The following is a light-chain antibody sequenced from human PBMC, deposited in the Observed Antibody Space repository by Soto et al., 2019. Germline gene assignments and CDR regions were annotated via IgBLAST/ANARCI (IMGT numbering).Light chain of an antibody. V-gene: IGKV1-39*01. J-gene: IGKJ4*01. CDR2: AAS. Sequence: DIQMTQSPSSLSASVGDRVTISCRASQSISSYLNWYQQKPGKAPKLLIYAASSLQGGLPSRFSGSGSETDLTLTISSLQPEDFATYYCQQSYNTPLTFGGGTKVEIK. CDR3: QQSYNTPLT. CDR1: QSISSY.